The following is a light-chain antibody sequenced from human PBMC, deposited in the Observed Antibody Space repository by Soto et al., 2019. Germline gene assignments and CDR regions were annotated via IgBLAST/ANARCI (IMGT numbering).Light chain of an antibody. CDR1: SSNIASNT. J-gene: IGLJ1*01. CDR2: SND. CDR3: SSYTSSRAYV. V-gene: IGLV1-44*01. Sequence: QSVLTQPPSASGTPGQRVTVSCSGSSSNIASNTVNWYQQLPGTAPKLLIYSNDQRPSGVPDRFSASKSGTSASLAISGLQSEDEADYYCSSYTSSRAYVFGIGTKVTVL.